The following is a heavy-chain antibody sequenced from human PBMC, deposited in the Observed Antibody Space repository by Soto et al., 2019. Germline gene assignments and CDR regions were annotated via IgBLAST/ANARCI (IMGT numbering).Heavy chain of an antibody. CDR3: ARGDGYCSGGSFPGDY. CDR1: GYTFTSYD. V-gene: IGHV1-8*01. Sequence: QVQLVQSGAEVNKPGASVKVSCKASGYTFTSYDINWVRQATGQGLEWMGWMNPNSGNTGYAQTFQGRVTMTRNTSIGTAYMELSSLSSADTAVYYCARGDGYCSGGSFPGDYWGQGTLVTVSS. CDR2: MNPNSGNT. J-gene: IGHJ4*02. D-gene: IGHD2-15*01.